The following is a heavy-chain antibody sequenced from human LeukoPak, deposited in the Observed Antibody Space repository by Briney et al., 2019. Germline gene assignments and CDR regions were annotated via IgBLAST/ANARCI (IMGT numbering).Heavy chain of an antibody. CDR1: GYTFTSYG. J-gene: IGHJ3*02. D-gene: IGHD3-22*01. V-gene: IGHV1-18*01. CDR3: ARDRPDYYDSTGLGAFDI. Sequence: ASVKVSCKASGYTFTSYGISWVRQAPGQGLEWMGWISAYNGNTNYALKLQGRVTMTTDTSTSTAYMELRSLRSDDTAVYYCARDRPDYYDSTGLGAFDIWGQGTMVTVSS. CDR2: ISAYNGNT.